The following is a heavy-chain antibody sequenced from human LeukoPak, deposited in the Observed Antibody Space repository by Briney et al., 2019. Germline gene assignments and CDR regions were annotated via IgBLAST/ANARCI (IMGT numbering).Heavy chain of an antibody. CDR3: SRDYGDYVDVTYYYGMDV. CDR1: GFTFSSYW. J-gene: IGHJ6*02. D-gene: IGHD4-17*01. CDR2: IKQDGSEK. V-gene: IGHV3-7*01. Sequence: GGSLRLSCAASGFTFSSYWVSWVRQAPGKGLEWVANIKQDGSEKYYVDSVKGRFTISRDNAKNSLYLQMNSLRAEDTAVYYCSRDYGDYVDVTYYYGMDVWGQGTTVTVSS.